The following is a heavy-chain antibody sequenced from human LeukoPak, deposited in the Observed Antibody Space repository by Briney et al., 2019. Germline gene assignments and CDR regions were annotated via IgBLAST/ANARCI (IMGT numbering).Heavy chain of an antibody. CDR3: AKEAGQRSSWSFDH. J-gene: IGHJ4*02. Sequence: GGSLRLSCAASRFSFSAYGMSWVRQAPGKGLEWVSAISGSGGNTYYADSAKGRFTISRDNSKNTLYLQMNSLRVEDTAISYCAKEAGQRSSWSFDHWGQGSLVTVSS. V-gene: IGHV3-23*01. CDR1: RFSFSAYG. D-gene: IGHD6-13*01. CDR2: ISGSGGNT.